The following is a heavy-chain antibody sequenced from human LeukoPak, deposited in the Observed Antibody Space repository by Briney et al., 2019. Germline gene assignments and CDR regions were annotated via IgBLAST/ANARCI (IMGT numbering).Heavy chain of an antibody. CDR1: GFTFSIYA. CDR3: AKDPNGDYVGAFDF. J-gene: IGHJ3*01. Sequence: PGGSLRLSCAASGFTFSIYAMHWVRQAPGKGLEWVSAITATTRSTSYADSVKGRFTISRDNSKRTLYLQMNSLRAEDTAMYYCAKDPNGDYVGAFDFWGQGTLVTVSS. D-gene: IGHD4-23*01. CDR2: ITATTRST. V-gene: IGHV3-23*01.